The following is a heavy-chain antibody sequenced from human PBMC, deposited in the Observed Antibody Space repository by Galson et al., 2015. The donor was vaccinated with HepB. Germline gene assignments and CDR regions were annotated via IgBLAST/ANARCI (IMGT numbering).Heavy chain of an antibody. V-gene: IGHV7-4-1*02. D-gene: IGHD6-19*01. J-gene: IGHJ5*02. CDR3: ARETKYGSGWYAFVP. CDR2: IHTNTGNP. CDR1: GYTFNTYG. Sequence: SVKVSCKASGYTFNTYGINWVRQAPGQGLEWMGWIHTNTGNPTYAQGFTGRFVFSLDTSVSTAYLQISSLKAEDSAVYYCARETKYGSGWYAFVPWGQGTLVTVSS.